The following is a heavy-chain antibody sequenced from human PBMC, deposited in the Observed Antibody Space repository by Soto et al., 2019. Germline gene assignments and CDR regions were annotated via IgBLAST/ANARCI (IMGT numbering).Heavy chain of an antibody. CDR2: ISGSGGST. CDR1: GFTFSSYA. D-gene: IGHD3-22*01. J-gene: IGHJ4*02. V-gene: IGHV3-23*01. CDR3: ANSPSYYYDSSGYYLSY. Sequence: GGSLRLSCAASGFTFSSYAMSWVRQAPGKGLEWVSAISGSGGSTYYADSVKGRFTISRDNSKNTLYLQMNSLRAEDTAVNYCANSPSYYYDSSGYYLSYWGQGTLVTVSS.